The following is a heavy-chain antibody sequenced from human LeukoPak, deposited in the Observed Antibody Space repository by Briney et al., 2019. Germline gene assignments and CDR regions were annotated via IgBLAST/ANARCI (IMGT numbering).Heavy chain of an antibody. CDR2: FHNSGTS. CDR1: GDSISSGNY. J-gene: IGHJ4*02. D-gene: IGHD3-16*01. CDR3: TRGAGWLIDY. Sequence: SETLSLTCTVSGDSISSGNYRGWIRQPPGKGLEWIGYFHNSGTSTYNPSLKSRVTISADTSKNQFSLKLNSLTTADTAVYYCTRGAGWLIDYWGQGTLVTVSS. V-gene: IGHV4-61*01.